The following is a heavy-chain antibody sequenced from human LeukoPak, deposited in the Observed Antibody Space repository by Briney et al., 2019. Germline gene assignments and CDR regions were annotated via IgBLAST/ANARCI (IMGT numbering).Heavy chain of an antibody. V-gene: IGHV4-61*02. CDR3: ARVGYCSGGSCEI. J-gene: IGHJ4*02. Sequence: SETLSLTCTVSGGSISSGSYYWSWIRQPAGKGLEWIGRIYTSGSTNYNPSLKSRVTISVDTSKKQFSLKLSSVTAADTAVYYCARVGYCSGGSCEIWGQGTLVTVSS. CDR1: GGSISSGSYY. D-gene: IGHD2-15*01. CDR2: IYTSGST.